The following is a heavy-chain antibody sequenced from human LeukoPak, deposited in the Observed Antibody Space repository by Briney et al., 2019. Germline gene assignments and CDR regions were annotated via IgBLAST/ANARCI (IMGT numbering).Heavy chain of an antibody. V-gene: IGHV4-59*08. CDR1: GGSISTYF. Sequence: SETLSLTCSVSGGSISTYFWSWIRQPPGKGLEWIGYIHDSGSTNYNPSLKSRVTISVDTSKNQFSLKLSSVTAADTAVYYCASQIVVPAAPPSFFDYWGQGTLVTVSS. D-gene: IGHD2-2*01. CDR2: IHDSGST. CDR3: ASQIVVPAAPPSFFDY. J-gene: IGHJ4*02.